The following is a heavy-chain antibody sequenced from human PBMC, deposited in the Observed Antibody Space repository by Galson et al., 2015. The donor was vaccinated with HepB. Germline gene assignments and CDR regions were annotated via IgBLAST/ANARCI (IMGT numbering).Heavy chain of an antibody. CDR1: GGTFSSYA. Sequence: SVKVSCKASGGTFSSYAINWVRQATGQGLEWMGWMNPNSGNTGYAQKFQGRVTMTRNTSISTAYMELSSLRSEDTAVYYCARATWAMNYGMDVWGQGTTVTVSS. J-gene: IGHJ6*02. CDR3: ARATWAMNYGMDV. CDR2: MNPNSGNT. D-gene: IGHD2-2*01. V-gene: IGHV1-8*02.